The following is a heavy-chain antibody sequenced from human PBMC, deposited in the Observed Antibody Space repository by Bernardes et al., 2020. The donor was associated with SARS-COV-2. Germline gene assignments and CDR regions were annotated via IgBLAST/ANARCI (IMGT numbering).Heavy chain of an antibody. V-gene: IGHV4-59*11. CDR1: GGSITSHY. Sequence: SETLSLTCTVSGGSITSHYWTWIRQPPGKGLEWIGYIYYSGSTNYNPSLKSRVTISVDTSKNQFSLKLSSVTAADTAVYYCSRGFDEWGQGTLVTVSS. CDR2: IYYSGST. CDR3: SRGFDE. J-gene: IGHJ4*02.